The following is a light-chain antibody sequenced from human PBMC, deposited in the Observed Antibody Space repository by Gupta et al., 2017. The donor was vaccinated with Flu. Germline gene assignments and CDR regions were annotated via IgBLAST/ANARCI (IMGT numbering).Light chain of an antibody. CDR3: QQYDIPPRT. Sequence: PGTLSLSPGDRATLSCRASQSVDRSYLAWYQQKPGQAPRLLIYAAIIRATGIPDRFSGSGSGTDFTLTISRLEPEDVAVYRCQQYDIPPRTFGQGTKLDIK. CDR2: AAI. V-gene: IGKV3-20*01. J-gene: IGKJ2*01. CDR1: QSVDRSY.